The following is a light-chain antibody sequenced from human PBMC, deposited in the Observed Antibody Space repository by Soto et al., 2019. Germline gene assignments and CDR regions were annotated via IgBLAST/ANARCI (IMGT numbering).Light chain of an antibody. J-gene: IGKJ2*01. CDR2: AAS. CDR3: QQVDSFPHT. CDR1: RDISSW. V-gene: IGKV1-12*01. Sequence: DIQMTQSPSSVSASVGARVTITCRASRDISSWLAWYQQTPGKAPKLLIYAASSLQSGVSSRFSGSGSGTDFTLTISSLQPEDFATYYCQQVDSFPHTFGQGTKLEI.